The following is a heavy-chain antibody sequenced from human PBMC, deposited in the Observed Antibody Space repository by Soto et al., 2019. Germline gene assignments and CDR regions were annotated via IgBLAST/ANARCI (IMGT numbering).Heavy chain of an antibody. D-gene: IGHD6-13*01. CDR2: ISWNSGSI. CDR3: AKDIKAIAAACVDAFDI. Sequence: EVQLVESGGGLVQPGRSLRLSCAASGFTFDDYAMHWVRQAPGKGLEWVSGISWNSGSIGYADSVKGRFTISRDNAKNSLYLQMNGLRAEDTALYYCAKDIKAIAAACVDAFDIWGQGTMVTVSS. V-gene: IGHV3-9*01. J-gene: IGHJ3*02. CDR1: GFTFDDYA.